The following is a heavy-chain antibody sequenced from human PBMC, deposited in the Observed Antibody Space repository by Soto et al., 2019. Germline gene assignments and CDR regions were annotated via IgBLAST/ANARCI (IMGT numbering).Heavy chain of an antibody. V-gene: IGHV3-23*01. CDR3: AKEGGIVVVPAAKYYFDY. Sequence: EVQLLESGGGLVQPGGSLRLSCAASGFTFSSYAMSWVRQAPGKGLEWASAISGSGGSTYYADSVKGRFTISRDNSNNTLYLQMNSLRAEDTAVYYCAKEGGIVVVPAAKYYFDYWGQGTLVTVSS. CDR1: GFTFSSYA. J-gene: IGHJ4*02. CDR2: ISGSGGST. D-gene: IGHD2-2*01.